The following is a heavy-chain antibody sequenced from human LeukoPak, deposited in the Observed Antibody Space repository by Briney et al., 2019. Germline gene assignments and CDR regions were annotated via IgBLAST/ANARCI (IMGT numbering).Heavy chain of an antibody. CDR2: IHYTGST. J-gene: IGHJ5*02. CDR1: GGSISSYY. D-gene: IGHD3-10*01. Sequence: SETLSLTCTVSGGSISSYYWSWIRQSPGKGLEGIGYIHYTGSTNYNPSLKSRVTISVETSKNQFSLKLKSVTAADTAVYYCARGGYYGSGNDFRFDPWGQGTLVTVSS. CDR3: ARGGYYGSGNDFRFDP. V-gene: IGHV4-59*01.